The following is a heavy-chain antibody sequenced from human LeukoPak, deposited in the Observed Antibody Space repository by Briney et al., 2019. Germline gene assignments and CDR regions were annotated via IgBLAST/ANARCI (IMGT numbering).Heavy chain of an antibody. CDR1: GDSMTNYY. CDR3: AAERGDSTWYNWLDP. Sequence: TSETLSLTCSVSGDSMTNYYWSWIRQPPGKALEWIGYVYHTGSTNYNPSLSSRLRISIDLSKNQFSLNLRFVTAADTDVYYCAAERGDSTWYNWLDPWGPGAPVTVSP. V-gene: IGHV4-59*01. CDR2: VYHTGST. D-gene: IGHD3-10*01. J-gene: IGHJ5*02.